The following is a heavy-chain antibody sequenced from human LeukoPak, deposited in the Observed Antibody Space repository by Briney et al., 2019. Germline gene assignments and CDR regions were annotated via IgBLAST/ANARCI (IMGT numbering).Heavy chain of an antibody. V-gene: IGHV3-74*01. J-gene: IGHJ4*02. D-gene: IGHD2/OR15-2a*01. CDR3: VSFYETY. CDR2: INSDGSWT. CDR1: GSYW. Sequence: GGSLRLSCAASGSYWMHWVRQAPGKGLVWVSHINSDGSWTSYADSVKGRFTISKDNAKNTVYLQMNNLRAEDTAIYYCVSFYETYWGRGTLVTVSS.